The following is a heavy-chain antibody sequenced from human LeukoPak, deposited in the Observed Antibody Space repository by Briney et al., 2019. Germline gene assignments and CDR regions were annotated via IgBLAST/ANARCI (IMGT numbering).Heavy chain of an antibody. CDR1: GYTFTGYY. Sequence: ASVKVSCKASGYTFTGYYMHWVRQAPGQGLEWMGWINPNSGGTNYAQKFQGRVTMTRDTSISTAYMELSRLRSDDTAVYYCARFSTIFGAGEWFDPWGQGTLVTVSS. CDR2: INPNSGGT. CDR3: ARFSTIFGAGEWFDP. J-gene: IGHJ5*02. V-gene: IGHV1-2*02. D-gene: IGHD3-3*01.